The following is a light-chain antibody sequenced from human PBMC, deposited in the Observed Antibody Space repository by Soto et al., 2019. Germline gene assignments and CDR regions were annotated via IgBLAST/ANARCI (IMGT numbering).Light chain of an antibody. CDR1: QSISSY. V-gene: IGKV1-39*01. CDR3: QQSYSTPIT. Sequence: DIQMTQSPSSLSASVGDRVTITCRASQSISSYLNWYQQKPGKAPKLLIYAASSLQSGVPSRFSGSGSGTDFTLTISSLQPDDFATYYCQQSYSTPITFGRGTRLEIK. CDR2: AAS. J-gene: IGKJ5*01.